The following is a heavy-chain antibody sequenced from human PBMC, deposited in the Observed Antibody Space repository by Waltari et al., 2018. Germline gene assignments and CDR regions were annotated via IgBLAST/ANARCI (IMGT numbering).Heavy chain of an antibody. CDR2: ISGSGGST. CDR3: AGNPGPPGYCTNGVCYTYPDY. V-gene: IGHV3-23*04. CDR1: GFTFSSYA. Sequence: EVQLVESGGGLVQPGGSLRLSCAASGFTFSSYAMSWVRQAPGKGLEWVSAISGSGGSTYYADSVKGRLTISRDNSKNTLYLQMNSLRAEDTAVYYCAGNPGPPGYCTNGVCYTYPDYWGQGTLVTVSS. J-gene: IGHJ4*02. D-gene: IGHD2-8*01.